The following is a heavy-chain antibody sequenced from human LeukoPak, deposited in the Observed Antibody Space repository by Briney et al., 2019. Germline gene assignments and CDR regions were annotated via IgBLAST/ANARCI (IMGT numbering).Heavy chain of an antibody. J-gene: IGHJ5*02. V-gene: IGHV3-7*01. D-gene: IGHD3-10*01. Sequence: GGSLRLSCAASGFTFTTYWMGWVRQAPGKGLEWVANIKQDGTEKYYVDSVKGRFTISRDNAKNSLSLQMNSLRAEDTAVYYCARPLMYYYGSETYFWFDPWGQGTLVTVSS. CDR1: GFTFTTYW. CDR2: IKQDGTEK. CDR3: ARPLMYYYGSETYFWFDP.